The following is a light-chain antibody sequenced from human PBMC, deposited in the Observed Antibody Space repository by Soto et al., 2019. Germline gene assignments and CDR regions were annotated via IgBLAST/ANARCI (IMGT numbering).Light chain of an antibody. J-gene: IGKJ1*01. CDR3: KHNNGYSWT. CDR2: DAS. Sequence: DTQMTQSPSTLSAYVVETFTITGRASQSIRSWLAWYQQKPGKAPKVLIYDASSLESGVPSRFSGSGSGTEFTLTISSLHPDDFAPYYCKHNNGYSWTFGQGTKLDIK. V-gene: IGKV1-5*01. CDR1: QSIRSW.